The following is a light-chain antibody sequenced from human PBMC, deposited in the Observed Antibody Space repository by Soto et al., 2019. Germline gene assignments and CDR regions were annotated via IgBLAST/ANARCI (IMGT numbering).Light chain of an antibody. CDR3: QQYGSSRT. V-gene: IGKV3-20*01. Sequence: EIVLTQSSGTLSLSPGERATLSCRASQSVSSSYLAWYQQKPGQAPRLLIYGASSRAPGIPDRFSGSGSGTDFTLTISRLEPEDFAVYYCQQYGSSRTFGQGTKV. J-gene: IGKJ1*01. CDR1: QSVSSSY. CDR2: GAS.